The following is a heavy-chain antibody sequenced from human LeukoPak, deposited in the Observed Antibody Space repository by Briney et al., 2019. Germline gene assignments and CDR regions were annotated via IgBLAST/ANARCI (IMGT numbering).Heavy chain of an antibody. D-gene: IGHD6-25*01. J-gene: IGHJ6*02. CDR1: GFTFSSYA. V-gene: IGHV3-23*01. CDR2: IIGSGGST. Sequence: GGSLRLSCAASGFTFSSYAMSWVRQAPGKGLEWVSAIIGSGGSTYYADSVKGRFTLSRDNSKNTLYLQMNSLRAEDTAVYYCAKGGPANYYGMDVWGQGTTVTVSS. CDR3: AKGGPANYYGMDV.